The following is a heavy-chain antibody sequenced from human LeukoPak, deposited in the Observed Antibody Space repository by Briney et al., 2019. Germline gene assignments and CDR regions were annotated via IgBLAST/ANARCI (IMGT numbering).Heavy chain of an antibody. CDR3: ARDRYCSGGSCPNH. CDR2: IYSGGST. Sequence: GGSLRLSCAASGFTVSSNYMSWVRQAPGKGLEWVSVIYSGGSTYYADSVKGRFTISRDNSKNTVYLQMNSLRAEDTAVYYCARDRYCSGGSCPNHWGQGTLVTVSS. D-gene: IGHD2-15*01. J-gene: IGHJ5*02. V-gene: IGHV3-66*01. CDR1: GFTVSSNY.